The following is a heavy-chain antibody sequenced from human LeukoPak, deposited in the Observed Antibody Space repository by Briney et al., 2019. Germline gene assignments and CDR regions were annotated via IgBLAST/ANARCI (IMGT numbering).Heavy chain of an antibody. CDR1: GAAINSGSYY. CDR2: ILTTGSA. CDR3: ARELVAPRPHNDYYFYMDV. V-gene: IGHV4-61*02. D-gene: IGHD5-12*01. J-gene: IGHJ6*03. Sequence: PSETLSLTCAVSGAAINSGSYYWTWIRQPAGKGLEWIGRILTTGSANYNPSLKGRVSISLDTSKKQFSLNLTSVTAADTAVYFCARELVAPRPHNDYYFYMDVWGKGTTVTVSS.